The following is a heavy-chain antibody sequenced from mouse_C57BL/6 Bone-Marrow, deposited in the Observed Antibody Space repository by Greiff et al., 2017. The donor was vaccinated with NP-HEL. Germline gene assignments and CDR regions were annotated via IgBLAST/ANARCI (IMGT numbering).Heavy chain of an antibody. CDR2: IYPVSVAP. V-gene: IGHV1-11*01. CDR1: VYPFPSPI. Sequence: VQLQQSGAELASPFSSFPLSFPSSVYPFPSPIINWVKTRPGQGLEWIGRIYPVSVAPPYNQKFMGKATFSVDRSSSTVYMVLNSLTSEDPAVYYCGKLVGYPYYYAMDYWGQGTSVTVSS. J-gene: IGHJ4*01. CDR3: GKLVGYPYYYAMDY. D-gene: IGHD2-2*01.